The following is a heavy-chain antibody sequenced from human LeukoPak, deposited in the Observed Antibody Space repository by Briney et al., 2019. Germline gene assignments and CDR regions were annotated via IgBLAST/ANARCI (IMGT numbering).Heavy chain of an antibody. D-gene: IGHD2-2*01. CDR2: ISGDGGST. CDR3: AKGPNPYCSSTSCYAP. CDR1: GFTFDDYA. J-gene: IGHJ5*02. Sequence: GGSPRLSCAASGFTFDDYAMHWVRQAPGKGLEWVSLISGDGGSTYYADSVKGRFTISRDNSKNSLYLQMNNLRTEDTALYYCAKGPNPYCSSTSCYAPWGQGTLVTVSS. V-gene: IGHV3-43*02.